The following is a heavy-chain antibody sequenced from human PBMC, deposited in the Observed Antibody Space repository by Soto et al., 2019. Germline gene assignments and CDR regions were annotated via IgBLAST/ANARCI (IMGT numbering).Heavy chain of an antibody. CDR1: GGSFSGYY. V-gene: IGHV4-31*11. CDR3: ARSLTSDTDMVNYYYYGMDV. Sequence: PSETLPLTCAVYGGSFSGYYWRWIRQHQGKGLEWIGYIYYSGSTYYNPSLKSRVTISVDTSKNQFSLKLSSVTAADTAVYYCARSLTSDTDMVNYYYYGMDVWGQGTTVTVSS. CDR2: IYYSGST. J-gene: IGHJ6*02. D-gene: IGHD5-18*01.